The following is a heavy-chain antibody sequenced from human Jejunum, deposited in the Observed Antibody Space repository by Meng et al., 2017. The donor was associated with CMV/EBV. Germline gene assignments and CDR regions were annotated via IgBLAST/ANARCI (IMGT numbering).Heavy chain of an antibody. Sequence: LRLACTASGLPFTKTWMTWVRQAPGKGLEWVARIKSTPDGGTRDYAAPVKGRFSISKDDSENTVYLQMDSLKTEDAAVYYCTSDSLRYWGRGTLVTVSS. CDR1: GLPFTKTW. CDR3: TSDSLRY. V-gene: IGHV3-15*07. D-gene: IGHD3-16*01. J-gene: IGHJ4*02. CDR2: IKSTPDGGTR.